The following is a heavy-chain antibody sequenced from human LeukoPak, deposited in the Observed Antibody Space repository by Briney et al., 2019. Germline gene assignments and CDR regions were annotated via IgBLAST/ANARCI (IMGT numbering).Heavy chain of an antibody. CDR1: GGSFSGYY. J-gene: IGHJ4*02. Sequence: PSETLPLTCAVYGGSFSGYYWSWIRQPPGKGLEWIGEINHSGSTNYNPSLKSRVTISVDTSKNQFSLRLSSVTAADTAVYYCARGLRTRDGYNYRWLSGYYFDYWGQGTLVTVSS. D-gene: IGHD5-24*01. V-gene: IGHV4-34*01. CDR3: ARGLRTRDGYNYRWLSGYYFDY. CDR2: INHSGST.